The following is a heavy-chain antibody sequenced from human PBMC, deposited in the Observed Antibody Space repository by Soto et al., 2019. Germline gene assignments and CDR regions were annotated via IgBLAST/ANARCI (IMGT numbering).Heavy chain of an antibody. V-gene: IGHV3-11*01. CDR2: ISTSGSTI. CDR1: GFTFSDYY. Sequence: PGGSLRLSCAASGFTFSDYYMSWIRQAPGKGLEWVSYISTSGSTIQYTDSVRGRFTISRDNSQNTLYMQMNSLRAEDTAVYYCAKDLRGPEAGTWYFDLWGRGSLVTVSS. D-gene: IGHD6-13*01. J-gene: IGHJ2*01. CDR3: AKDLRGPEAGTWYFDL.